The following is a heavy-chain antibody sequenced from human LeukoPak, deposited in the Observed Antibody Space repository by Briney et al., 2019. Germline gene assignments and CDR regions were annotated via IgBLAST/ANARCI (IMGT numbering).Heavy chain of an antibody. J-gene: IGHJ3*02. CDR3: ARHFDAFDI. CDR1: GGSFSGYY. V-gene: IGHV4-59*08. CDR2: IYYSGNT. Sequence: SETLSLTCTVSGGSFSGYYWSWIRQPPGKGLEWIGFIYYSGNTNYNPSLESRVAISLATSKNQFSLTLSSVTAADTAVYYCARHFDAFDIWGPGTMVTVSS.